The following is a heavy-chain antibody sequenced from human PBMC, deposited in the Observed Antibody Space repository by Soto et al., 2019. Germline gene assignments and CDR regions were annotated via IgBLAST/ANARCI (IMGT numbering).Heavy chain of an antibody. V-gene: IGHV4-59*01. CDR3: ARCPGADTFDY. J-gene: IGHJ4*02. CDR2: IYYSGST. Sequence: QVQLQESGPGLVKPSETLSLTCTVSGGSISSYYWSWIRQPPGKGLEWIGYIYYSGSTNYNPSLKSRVTISVDTPKNQFSLKLSSVTDADTAVYYCARCPGADTFDYWGQGTLVTVSS. CDR1: GGSISSYY. D-gene: IGHD1-26*01.